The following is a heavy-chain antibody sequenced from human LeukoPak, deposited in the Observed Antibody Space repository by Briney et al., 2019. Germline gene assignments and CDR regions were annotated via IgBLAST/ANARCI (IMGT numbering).Heavy chain of an antibody. CDR3: ARHAVVDAYPRYFQH. D-gene: IGHD5-12*01. V-gene: IGHV4-39*01. J-gene: IGHJ1*01. Sequence: SETLSLTCTVSGDSISNKIYYWGWIRQPPGKGLEWIGSLSSSGSVYYNPSLKSRVTVSIDTSKNQFSLRLTSVIAADTAVYYCARHAVVDAYPRYFQHWSQGTLITVSS. CDR2: LSSSGSV. CDR1: GDSISNKIYY.